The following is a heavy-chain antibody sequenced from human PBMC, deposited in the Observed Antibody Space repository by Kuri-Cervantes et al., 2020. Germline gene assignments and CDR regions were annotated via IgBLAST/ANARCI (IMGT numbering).Heavy chain of an antibody. CDR3: AREKTRSGWSXPSRAFDN. CDR2: IYHSGST. V-gene: IGHV4-30-2*01. Sequence: QTLSLTCAVSGGSISSGGYSWSGIRQPPGKGLEWIGYIYHSGSTYYNPSLKSRVTISVDTSKTKFSPKLSSVTAADTAVYYCAREKTRSGWSXPSRAFDNWGQGTMVTVSS. J-gene: IGHJ3*02. D-gene: IGHD6-19*01. CDR1: GGSISSGGYS.